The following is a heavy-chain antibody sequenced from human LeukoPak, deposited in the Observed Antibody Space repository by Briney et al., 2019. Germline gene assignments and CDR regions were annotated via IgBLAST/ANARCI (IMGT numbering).Heavy chain of an antibody. V-gene: IGHV4-34*01. CDR3: ARGMNGWVL. Sequence: SETLSFTCTVSGGSISSYYWSWIRQPPGKGLEWIGEINHSGSTNYNPSLKSRVTISVDTSKNQFSLKLSSVTAADTAVYYCARGMNGWVLWGQGTLVTVSS. J-gene: IGHJ4*02. CDR1: GGSISSYY. CDR2: INHSGST. D-gene: IGHD1-1*01.